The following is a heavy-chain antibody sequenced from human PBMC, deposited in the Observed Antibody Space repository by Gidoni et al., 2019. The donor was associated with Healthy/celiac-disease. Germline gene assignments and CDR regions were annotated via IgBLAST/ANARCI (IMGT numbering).Heavy chain of an antibody. CDR3: TTDLGSDYYFDY. Sequence: EVQLVESGGGLVKPGGSLRLSCAASGFTFSNAWMSWGRQAPGKGLEWVGRIKSKTDGGTTDYAAPVKGRFTISRDDSKNTLYLQMNSLKTEDTAVYYCTTDLGSDYYFDYWGQGTLVTVSS. CDR2: IKSKTDGGTT. D-gene: IGHD1-26*01. J-gene: IGHJ4*02. CDR1: GFTFSNAW. V-gene: IGHV3-15*01.